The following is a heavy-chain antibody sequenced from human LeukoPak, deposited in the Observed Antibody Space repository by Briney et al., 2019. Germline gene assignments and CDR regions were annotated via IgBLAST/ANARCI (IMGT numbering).Heavy chain of an antibody. J-gene: IGHJ4*02. V-gene: IGHV4-38-2*01. Sequence: SETLSLTCAVSGYSLSSGYYWGWIRQPPGKGLEWIGSIYHSGSTYYNPSLKSRVTISVDTSKNQFSLKLSSVTAADTAVYYCARVTMVPGPFDYWGQGTLVTVSS. CDR2: IYHSGST. D-gene: IGHD3-10*01. CDR1: GYSLSSGYY. CDR3: ARVTMVPGPFDY.